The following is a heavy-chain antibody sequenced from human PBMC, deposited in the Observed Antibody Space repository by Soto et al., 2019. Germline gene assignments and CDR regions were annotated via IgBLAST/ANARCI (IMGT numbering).Heavy chain of an antibody. CDR3: ARGLTMVRGVILDAFDI. D-gene: IGHD3-10*01. J-gene: IGHJ3*02. V-gene: IGHV1-3*01. CDR1: GYTFTSYA. CDR2: INAGNGNT. Sequence: QVQLVQSGAEVKKPGASVKVSCKASGYTFTSYAMHWVRQAPGQRLEWMGWINAGNGNTKYSQKFQGRVTITRDTSASXAXXELSSLXXXXXXXYYCARGLTMVRGVILDAFDIWGQGTMVTVSS.